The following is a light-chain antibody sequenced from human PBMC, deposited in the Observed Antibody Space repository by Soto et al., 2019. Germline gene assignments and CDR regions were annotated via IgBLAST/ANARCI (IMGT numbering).Light chain of an antibody. CDR2: AAS. J-gene: IGKJ1*01. Sequence: DIQMTQSPSSLSASVGDRVTITCRASQSISSYLNWYQQKPGKAPKLLIYAASSLQSGVPSRFSSSGSGTDFTLTISSLQPEDFATYYCQQRYSTPRTVGRGPQVEIK. V-gene: IGKV1-39*01. CDR3: QQRYSTPRT. CDR1: QSISSY.